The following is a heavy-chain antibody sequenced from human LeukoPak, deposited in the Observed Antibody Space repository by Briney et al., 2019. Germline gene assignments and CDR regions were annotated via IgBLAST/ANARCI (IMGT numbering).Heavy chain of an antibody. Sequence: GASVKVSCKASGYTFTSYGISWVRQAPGQGLEWMGWISAYNGNTNYAQKLQGRVTMTTDTSTSTAYMELRSLRSDDTAVYYCAGDPTPADIAAAGFNWFDPWGQGTLVTVSS. J-gene: IGHJ5*02. CDR1: GYTFTSYG. CDR2: ISAYNGNT. D-gene: IGHD6-13*01. CDR3: AGDPTPADIAAAGFNWFDP. V-gene: IGHV1-18*01.